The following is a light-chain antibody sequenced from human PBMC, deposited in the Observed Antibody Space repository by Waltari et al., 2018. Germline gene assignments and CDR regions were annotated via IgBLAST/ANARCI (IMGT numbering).Light chain of an antibody. CDR2: DAF. CDR1: SNDVGGYNH. J-gene: IGLJ2*01. CDR3: CSYAGSYTVL. Sequence: QSALTQPRSVSGSPGQSVTFSCTGTSNDVGGYNHVSWYQQSPGKAPTLMIYDAFNRPSGVPDRFSCSKSGNTASLTISGLQADDEADYYCCSYAGSYTVLFGGGTKLTVL. V-gene: IGLV2-11*01.